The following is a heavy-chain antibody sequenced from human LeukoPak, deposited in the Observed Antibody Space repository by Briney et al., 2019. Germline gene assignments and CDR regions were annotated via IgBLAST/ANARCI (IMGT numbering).Heavy chain of an antibody. CDR3: ARGSAGWNYADY. Sequence: GASVKVSCKASGYTFTGYYMHWVRQAPGQGLEWMGWINPNSGGTNYAQKFQGRATMTRDTSITTAYMDLSWLTADDTAVYYCARGSAGWNYADYWGQGTLVTVSS. J-gene: IGHJ4*02. CDR1: GYTFTGYY. D-gene: IGHD2-2*01. CDR2: INPNSGGT. V-gene: IGHV1-2*02.